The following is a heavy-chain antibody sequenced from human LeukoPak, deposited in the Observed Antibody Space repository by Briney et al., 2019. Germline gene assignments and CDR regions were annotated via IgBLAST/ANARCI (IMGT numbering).Heavy chain of an antibody. Sequence: SETLSLTCTVSGYSISSGYYWGWIRQPPGKGLEWIGSIYHSGSTYYNPSLKSRVTISVDTSKNQFSLKLSSVTAADTAVYYCARDPYGFRQQLVLWFDPWGQGTLVTVSS. CDR1: GYSISSGYY. V-gene: IGHV4-38-2*02. CDR2: IYHSGST. D-gene: IGHD6-13*01. J-gene: IGHJ5*02. CDR3: ARDPYGFRQQLVLWFDP.